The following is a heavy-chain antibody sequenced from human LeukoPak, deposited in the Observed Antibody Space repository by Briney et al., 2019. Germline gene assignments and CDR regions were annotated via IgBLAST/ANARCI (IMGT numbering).Heavy chain of an antibody. CDR2: IYYSGST. J-gene: IGHJ4*02. D-gene: IGHD3-22*01. CDR1: GGSISSSSYY. CDR3: ARLNDSRSPRFDY. Sequence: SETLSLTCTVSGGSISSSSYYWGWIRQPPGKGLEWIGSIYYSGSTYYSPSLKSRVTISVDTSKNQFSLKLSSVTAADTAVYYCARLNDSRSPRFDYWGQGTLVTVSS. V-gene: IGHV4-39*01.